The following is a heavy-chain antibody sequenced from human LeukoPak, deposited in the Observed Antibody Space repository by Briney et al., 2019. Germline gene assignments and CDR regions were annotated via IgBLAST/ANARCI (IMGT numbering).Heavy chain of an antibody. D-gene: IGHD3-16*01. V-gene: IGHV3-23*01. Sequence: GGTLRLSCAASGFTFSSHGMNWVRQAPGKGLEWVSGISPSGGITYYTDSVKGRFTISRDNSKNTQSLQMNSLRAEDTAVYYCAKDDDWGRYKHWGQGTLVTVSS. CDR1: GFTFSSHG. CDR2: ISPSGGIT. J-gene: IGHJ1*01. CDR3: AKDDDWGRYKH.